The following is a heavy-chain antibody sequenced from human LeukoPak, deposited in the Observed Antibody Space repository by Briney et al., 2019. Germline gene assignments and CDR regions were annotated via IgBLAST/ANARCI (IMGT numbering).Heavy chain of an antibody. CDR3: AGSIGVVYYDSSGPLGY. J-gene: IGHJ4*02. CDR1: GFTFSSYG. D-gene: IGHD3-22*01. Sequence: PGRSLRLSCAASGFTFSSYGMHWVRQAPGKGLEWVAVISYDGSNKYYADSVKGRFTISRDNSKETLYLQMNSLRAEDTAVYYCAGSIGVVYYDSSGPLGYWGQGTLVTVSS. V-gene: IGHV3-30*03. CDR2: ISYDGSNK.